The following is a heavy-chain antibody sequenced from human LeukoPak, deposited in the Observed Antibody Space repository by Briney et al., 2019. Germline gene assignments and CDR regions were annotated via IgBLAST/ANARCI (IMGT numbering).Heavy chain of an antibody. Sequence: PGGSLRLSCEGSAFIFSGHWMNWVRQAPGKGVEWVAVISYDGSNKYYADSVKGRFTISRDNSKNTLYLQMNSLRAEDTAVYYCARDLVRRGRFVLRFLEWLFLCGMDVWGQGTRSPSP. CDR1: AFIFSGHW. V-gene: IGHV3-30-3*01. CDR2: ISYDGSNK. D-gene: IGHD3-3*01. CDR3: ARDLVRRGRFVLRFLEWLFLCGMDV. J-gene: IGHJ6*02.